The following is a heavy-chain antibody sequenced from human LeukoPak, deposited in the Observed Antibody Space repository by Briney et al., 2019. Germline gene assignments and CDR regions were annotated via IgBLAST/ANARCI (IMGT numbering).Heavy chain of an antibody. Sequence: PGGSLRLSRAASGFTFSKNAMSWVRQAPGKGLEWVSSLSGSGADTYYADSVKGRFTISRDNAKNTAYLQMNSLRAEDTAVYYCAKDPYGTRYFDYWGQGTLVTAS. J-gene: IGHJ4*02. CDR1: GFTFSKNA. D-gene: IGHD2-2*01. V-gene: IGHV3-23*01. CDR3: AKDPYGTRYFDY. CDR2: LSGSGADT.